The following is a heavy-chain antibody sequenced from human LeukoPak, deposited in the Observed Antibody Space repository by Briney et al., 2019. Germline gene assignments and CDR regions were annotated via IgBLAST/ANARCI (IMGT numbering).Heavy chain of an antibody. CDR3: TTDISSGWYYFDY. Sequence: PGGSLRLSCAASGFTFSNAWMSWVRQAPGKGLEWVGRIKSKTDGGTTDYAAPVKGRFTISRDDSKNTLYLQMNSLKTEDTAVYYCTTDISSGWYYFDYWGQGTLVTVSS. CDR2: IKSKTDGGTT. D-gene: IGHD6-19*01. CDR1: GFTFSNAW. V-gene: IGHV3-15*01. J-gene: IGHJ4*02.